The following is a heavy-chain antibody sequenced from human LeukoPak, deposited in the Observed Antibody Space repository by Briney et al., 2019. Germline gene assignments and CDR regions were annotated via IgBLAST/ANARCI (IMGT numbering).Heavy chain of an antibody. CDR1: GFTCSNFW. J-gene: IGHJ4*02. CDR2: IKQDGGEK. Sequence: GGSLRLSCAASGFTCSNFWMSWVRQAPGKGLEWVANIKQDGGEKYFLDSVKGRFTISRDNAKNSLYLQMNSLRVEDTGLYYCARLESSGWYRFDCWGQGTLVTVSS. CDR3: ARLESSGWYRFDC. D-gene: IGHD6-19*01. V-gene: IGHV3-7*01.